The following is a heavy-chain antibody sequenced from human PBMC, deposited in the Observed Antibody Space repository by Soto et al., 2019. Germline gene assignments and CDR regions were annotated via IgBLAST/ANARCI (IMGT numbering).Heavy chain of an antibody. V-gene: IGHV3-48*03. CDR1: GFTFSSYE. CDR3: ARVYRGGFSGSCPDF. CDR2: ISSSGSIT. D-gene: IGHD1-26*01. Sequence: QLVESGGGLVQPGESLRLSCTASGFTFSSYEMNWVRQAPGRGLEWISYISSSGSITHHADSVQGRFSISRDNAKNSLFLQMNSLRAEDTAVYYCARVYRGGFSGSCPDFWGQGTLVTVSP. J-gene: IGHJ4*02.